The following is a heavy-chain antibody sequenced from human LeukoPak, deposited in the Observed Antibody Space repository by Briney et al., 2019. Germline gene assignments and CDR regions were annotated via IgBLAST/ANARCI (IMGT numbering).Heavy chain of an antibody. CDR2: INHSGST. V-gene: IGHV4-34*01. D-gene: IGHD1-26*01. Sequence: PSETLSLTCAVYGGSFSNYYYSWIRQPPGKGLEWIGEINHSGSTNYNPSLKGRVTMSVDTSKNQFSLNLSSVTAADAAVYYCASGVGWPHTMTYYYYYMDVWGKGTPVTVSS. CDR1: GGSFSNYY. J-gene: IGHJ6*03. CDR3: ASGVGWPHTMTYYYYYMDV.